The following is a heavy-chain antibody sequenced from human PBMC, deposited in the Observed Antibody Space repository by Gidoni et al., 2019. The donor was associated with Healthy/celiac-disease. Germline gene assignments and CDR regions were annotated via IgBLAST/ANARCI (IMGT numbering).Heavy chain of an antibody. Sequence: EVQLVQSGAEVKKPGESLKISCKGSGYSFTSYWIGWVRQMPGKGLEWMGIIYPGDSDTRYSPSFQGQVTISADKSISTAYLQWSSLKASDTAMYYCARLGIMITFGGVIANWFDPWGQGTLVTVSS. D-gene: IGHD3-16*02. V-gene: IGHV5-51*01. CDR1: GYSFTSYW. CDR2: IYPGDSDT. J-gene: IGHJ5*02. CDR3: ARLGIMITFGGVIANWFDP.